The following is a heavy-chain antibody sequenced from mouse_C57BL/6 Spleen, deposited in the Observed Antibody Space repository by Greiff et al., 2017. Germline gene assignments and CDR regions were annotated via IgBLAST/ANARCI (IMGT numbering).Heavy chain of an antibody. CDR1: GYTFTSYW. D-gene: IGHD1-1*01. CDR3: ARGGYCGSSGYFDY. J-gene: IGHJ2*01. Sequence: QVQLQQPGAELVRPGSSVKLSCKASGYTFTSYWMHWVKQRPIQGLEWIGNIDPSDSETHYNQKFKDKATLTVDKSSSTAYMQLSSLTSEDSAVYYCARGGYCGSSGYFDYWGQGTTLTVSS. CDR2: IDPSDSET. V-gene: IGHV1-52*01.